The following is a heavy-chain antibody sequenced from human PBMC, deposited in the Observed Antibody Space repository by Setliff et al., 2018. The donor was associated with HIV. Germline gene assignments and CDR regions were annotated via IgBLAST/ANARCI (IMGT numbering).Heavy chain of an antibody. V-gene: IGHV1-3*01. CDR2: INPGNGNT. CDR1: GYTFAAYA. J-gene: IGHJ3*02. CDR3: ARVASLRYFDWLFPNDAFDI. Sequence: ASVKVSCKASGYTFAAYAVLWVRQAPGQRLESMGWINPGNGNTKYPQKFQGRVTISMDASATTLYMELSSLRAEDTAVYYCARVASLRYFDWLFPNDAFDIWGQGTMVTVSS. D-gene: IGHD3-9*01.